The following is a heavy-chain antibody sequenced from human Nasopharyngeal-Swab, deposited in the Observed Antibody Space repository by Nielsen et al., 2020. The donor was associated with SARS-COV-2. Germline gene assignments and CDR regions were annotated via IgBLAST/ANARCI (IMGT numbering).Heavy chain of an antibody. CDR3: ARTLRSDYYDSSGYYLREIFDY. D-gene: IGHD3-22*01. CDR2: IYTSGST. Sequence: SETLSLTCTVSGGSISSYYWSWIRQPAGKGLEWIGRIYTSGSTNYNPSLKSRVTISVDTSKNQFSLKLSSVTAADTAVYYCARTLRSDYYDSSGYYLREIFDYWGQGTLVTVSS. V-gene: IGHV4-4*07. CDR1: GGSISSYY. J-gene: IGHJ4*02.